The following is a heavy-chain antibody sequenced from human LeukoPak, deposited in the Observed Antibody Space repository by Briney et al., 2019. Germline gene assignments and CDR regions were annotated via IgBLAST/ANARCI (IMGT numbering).Heavy chain of an antibody. J-gene: IGHJ4*02. CDR2: IYYSGTT. Sequence: SETLSLTCTVSAGSIFNHFWSWIRQPPGKGLEWIGNIYYSGTTNYNPSLKSRVTISVDTSKNQFSLKLSSVTAADTAVYYCARAKDYHFDYWGQGTLVTVSS. CDR3: ARAKDYHFDY. CDR1: AGSIFNHF. D-gene: IGHD2-15*01. V-gene: IGHV4-59*11.